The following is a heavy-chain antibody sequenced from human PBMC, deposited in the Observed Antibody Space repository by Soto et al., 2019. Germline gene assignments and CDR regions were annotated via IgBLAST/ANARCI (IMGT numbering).Heavy chain of an antibody. Sequence: SVKVSCKASGGPYNSFAISWVRQAPGQGLEWIGGIIPVLGTATYAQKFKGRVTITAEESTSTAYMELSSLTSEDTAVYYCARFLGGAGSYYDGQNYNYYNGMDVWGQGTTVTVSS. CDR3: ARFLGGAGSYYDGQNYNYYNGMDV. CDR1: GGPYNSFA. D-gene: IGHD3-10*01. CDR2: IIPVLGTA. V-gene: IGHV1-69*13. J-gene: IGHJ6*02.